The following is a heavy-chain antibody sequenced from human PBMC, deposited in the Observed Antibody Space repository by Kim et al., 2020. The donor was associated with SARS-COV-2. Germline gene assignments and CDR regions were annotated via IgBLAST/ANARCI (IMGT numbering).Heavy chain of an antibody. CDR3: ASSRPRGAFDI. Sequence: SETLSLTCAVYGGSFSGYYWSWIRQPPGKGLEWIGEINHSGSTNYNPSLKSRVTISVDTSKNQFSLKLSSVTAADTAVYYCASSRPRGAFDIWGQGTMVTVSS. D-gene: IGHD6-6*01. CDR1: GGSFSGYY. CDR2: INHSGST. V-gene: IGHV4-34*01. J-gene: IGHJ3*02.